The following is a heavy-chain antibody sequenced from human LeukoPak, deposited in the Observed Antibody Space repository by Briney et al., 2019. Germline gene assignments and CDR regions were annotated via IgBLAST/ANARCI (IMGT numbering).Heavy chain of an antibody. J-gene: IGHJ4*02. CDR3: ARQDRVRVYGSGSYYKN. CDR1: GGSISSYY. Sequence: SETLSLTCTVSGGSISSYYWSWIRQPPGKGLEWIGYIYYSGSTNYNPSLKSRVTISVDTSKNQFSLKLSSVTAADTAVYYCARQDRVRVYGSGSYYKNWGQGTLVTVSS. V-gene: IGHV4-59*08. CDR2: IYYSGST. D-gene: IGHD3-10*01.